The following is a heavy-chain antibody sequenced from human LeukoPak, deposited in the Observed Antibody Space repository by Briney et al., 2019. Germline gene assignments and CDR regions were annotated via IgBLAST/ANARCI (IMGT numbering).Heavy chain of an antibody. V-gene: IGHV3-23*01. Sequence: GGSLRLSCAASGFFFNNYAMHWVRQAPGKGLEWVSTIGGSGTTTFYADSVKGRFTVSRDNSKNTLYLQMNSLRAEDTAVYYCTRGYVGIDYWGQGTLVTVSS. CDR2: IGGSGTTT. D-gene: IGHD5-12*01. J-gene: IGHJ4*02. CDR3: TRGYVGIDY. CDR1: GFFFNNYA.